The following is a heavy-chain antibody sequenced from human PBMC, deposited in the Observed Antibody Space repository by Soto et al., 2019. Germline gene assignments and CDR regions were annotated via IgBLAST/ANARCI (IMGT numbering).Heavy chain of an antibody. J-gene: IGHJ6*02. V-gene: IGHV3-48*02. CDR2: ISSSSSTI. CDR3: ARGRGSSGWSKPYYYYGMDV. CDR1: GFTFSSYS. Sequence: EVQLLESGGGLVQPGGSLRLSCTASGFTFSSYSMNWVRQAPGKGLEWVSYISSSSSTIYYADSVKGRFTISRDNAKNSLYLQMNSLRDEDTAVYYCARGRGSSGWSKPYYYYGMDVWGQGTTVTVSS. D-gene: IGHD6-19*01.